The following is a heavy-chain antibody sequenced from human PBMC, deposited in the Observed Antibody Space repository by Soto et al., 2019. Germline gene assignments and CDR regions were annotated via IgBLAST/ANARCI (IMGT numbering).Heavy chain of an antibody. V-gene: IGHV1-18*01. CDR2: ISAYNGNK. Sequence: EASVKVSCKASGYSFTSYGISWVRQAPGQGLEWMGWISAYNGNKKYAQKLQGRVTMTTDTSTSTAYMELRSLRSDDTAVYYCARDLGQQLVDYWGQGTLVTVSS. J-gene: IGHJ4*02. D-gene: IGHD6-13*01. CDR3: ARDLGQQLVDY. CDR1: GYSFTSYG.